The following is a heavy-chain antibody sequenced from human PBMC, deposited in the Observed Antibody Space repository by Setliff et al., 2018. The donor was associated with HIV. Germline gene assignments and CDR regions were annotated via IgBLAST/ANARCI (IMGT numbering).Heavy chain of an antibody. J-gene: IGHJ5*01. CDR1: GDSISSNNYY. D-gene: IGHD3-16*01. Sequence: SETLSLTCTVSGDSISSNNYYWAWIRQSPGKGLEWIGSIYYDGRTFYKPSLKSRLTISVDTSKNQFSLSLNSVTATDTAVYFCARGGAVSADFDSWGQGTLVTVSS. V-gene: IGHV4-39*07. CDR2: IYYDGRT. CDR3: ARGGAVSADFDS.